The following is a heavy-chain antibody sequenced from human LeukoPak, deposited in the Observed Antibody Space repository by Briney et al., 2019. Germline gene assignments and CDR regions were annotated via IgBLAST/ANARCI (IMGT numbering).Heavy chain of an antibody. Sequence: GGSLRLSCAASGFTFSSYWMNWARQAPGKGLEWVASIYHNGNVNYYVDSVKGRFTISRDNAKNSLYLQMSNLRAEDTAVYFCARGGGLDVWGQGATVTVSS. V-gene: IGHV3-7*03. J-gene: IGHJ6*02. D-gene: IGHD3-16*01. CDR3: ARGGGLDV. CDR1: GFTFSSYW. CDR2: IYHNGNVN.